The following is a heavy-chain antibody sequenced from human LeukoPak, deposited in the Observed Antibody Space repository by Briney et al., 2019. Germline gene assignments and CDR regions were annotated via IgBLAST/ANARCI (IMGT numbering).Heavy chain of an antibody. CDR3: VSGYCSGGSCYLGAFDI. D-gene: IGHD2-15*01. Sequence: GGSLRLSCSASGFTLSSYAMHWVRQAPGKGLEYVSAISSNGGSTYYADSVKGRFTISRDNSKNTLYLQMSSLRAEDTAVYYCVSGYCSGGSCYLGAFDIWGQGTMVTVSS. CDR1: GFTLSSYA. J-gene: IGHJ3*02. CDR2: ISSNGGST. V-gene: IGHV3-64D*06.